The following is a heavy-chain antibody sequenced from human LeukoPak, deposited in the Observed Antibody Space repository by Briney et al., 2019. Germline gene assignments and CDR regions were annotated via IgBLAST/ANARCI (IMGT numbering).Heavy chain of an antibody. CDR1: GGSISNYY. V-gene: IGHV4-59*01. CDR2: VYYSGST. CDR3: ARDGYNSFDS. D-gene: IGHD5-24*01. J-gene: IGHJ4*02. Sequence: NPSETLSLTCTVSGGSISNYYWSWIRQPPGKGLEWIGYVYYSGSTTYNPSLKSRVTISVDTSKNQFSLKLSSVTAADTAVYYCARDGYNSFDSGGQGTLVTVSS.